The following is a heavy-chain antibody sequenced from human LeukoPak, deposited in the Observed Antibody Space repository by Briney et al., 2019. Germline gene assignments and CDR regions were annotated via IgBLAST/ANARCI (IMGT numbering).Heavy chain of an antibody. CDR1: GYSFNNYW. Sequence: GESLKISCKASGYSFNNYWIAWVRQMPGKGLEWMGIIYLGDSDTRYSPSFQGQVIISADKSINTAYLQWSSLKASDTAMYYCARHEGIAVAGHFDYWGQGTLVTVSS. CDR2: IYLGDSDT. V-gene: IGHV5-51*01. CDR3: ARHEGIAVAGHFDY. J-gene: IGHJ4*02. D-gene: IGHD6-19*01.